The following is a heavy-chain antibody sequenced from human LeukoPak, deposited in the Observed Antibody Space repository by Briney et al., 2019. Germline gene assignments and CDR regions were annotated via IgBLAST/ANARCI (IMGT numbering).Heavy chain of an antibody. V-gene: IGHV5-51*01. CDR2: IYPGDSDT. D-gene: IGHD3-22*01. Sequence: GESLQISCKGSGYSFTSYWIGWVRQVPGKGLEGMGIIYPGDSDTRYSPSFQGQVTISADKSISTAYLQWSSLKASDTAMYYCARLLPAYYYDSSGAVDYWGQGTLVTVSS. CDR1: GYSFTSYW. CDR3: ARLLPAYYYDSSGAVDY. J-gene: IGHJ4*02.